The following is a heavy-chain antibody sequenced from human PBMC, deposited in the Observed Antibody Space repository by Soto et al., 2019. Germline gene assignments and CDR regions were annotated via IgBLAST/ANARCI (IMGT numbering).Heavy chain of an antibody. V-gene: IGHV1-18*01. J-gene: IGHJ4*02. CDR3: ARGAVAGTRYFDY. CDR1: GYTFTSYG. CDR2: VSAYNGNT. D-gene: IGHD6-19*01. Sequence: GASVKVSCKASGYTFTSYGISWVRHAPGQGLEWMGWVSAYNGNTNYAQKLQGRVTMTTDTSTSTACMELRSLRSDDTAVYYCARGAVAGTRYFDYWSQGTLVTVSS.